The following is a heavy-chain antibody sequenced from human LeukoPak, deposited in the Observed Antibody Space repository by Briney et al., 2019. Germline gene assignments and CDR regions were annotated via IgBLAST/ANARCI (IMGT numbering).Heavy chain of an antibody. Sequence: GSLRLSCAASGFAFNTYAMHWVRQAPGQGLEWVALIWHDGSHKFYSNSVRGQFTISRDNSKNTLYLQMNSLRAEDTAVYYCAKYEGGKVGATTRYYFDYWGQGTLVTVSS. CDR1: GFAFNTYA. CDR2: IWHDGSHK. J-gene: IGHJ4*02. CDR3: AKYEGGKVGATTRYYFDY. V-gene: IGHV3-33*06. D-gene: IGHD1-26*01.